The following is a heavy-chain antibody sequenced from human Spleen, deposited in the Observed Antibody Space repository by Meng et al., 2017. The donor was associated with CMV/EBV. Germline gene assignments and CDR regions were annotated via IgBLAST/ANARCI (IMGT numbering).Heavy chain of an antibody. CDR3: ARVPPRIAARRWWYFDL. CDR2: IYYSGST. J-gene: IGHJ2*01. V-gene: IGHV4-39*07. D-gene: IGHD6-6*01. CDR1: GGSISSSSYY. Sequence: SETLSLTCTVSGGSISSSSYYWGWIRQPPGKGLEWIGSIYYSGSTYYNPSLKSRVTISVDTSKNQFSLKLSSVTAADTAVYYCARVPPRIAARRWWYFDLWGRGTLVTVSS.